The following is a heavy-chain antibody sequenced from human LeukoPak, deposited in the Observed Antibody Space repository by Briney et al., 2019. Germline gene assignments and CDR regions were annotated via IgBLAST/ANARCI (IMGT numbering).Heavy chain of an antibody. V-gene: IGHV3-21*04. J-gene: IGHJ5*02. CDR1: GFTFSSNS. Sequence: GGSLRLSCAASGFTFSSNSINWVRQAPGKGLEWVSSISSSSSYIYYADSVKGRFTISRDNAKNSLYLQMNSLRADDTAVYYCARSPEEQWLVRTTDWFDPWGQGTLVTVSS. CDR2: ISSSSSYI. D-gene: IGHD6-19*01. CDR3: ARSPEEQWLVRTTDWFDP.